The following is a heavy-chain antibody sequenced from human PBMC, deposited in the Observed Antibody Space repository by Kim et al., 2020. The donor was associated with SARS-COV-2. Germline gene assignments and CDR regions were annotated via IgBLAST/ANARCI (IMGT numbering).Heavy chain of an antibody. CDR3: AKDSGGLYYDFWSGSNWFEH. CDR1: GSTFNTYG. Sequence: GGSLRLSCAASGSTFNTYGMHWVRQAPGKGLEWLAVISFDGIKKYYADSVKGRFTISRDNSKNTLYLQMNNLSVDNTAVYYCAKDSGGLYYDFWSGSNWFEHWGKGALVTVST. J-gene: IGHJ5*02. D-gene: IGHD3-3*01. V-gene: IGHV3-30*18. CDR2: ISFDGIKK.